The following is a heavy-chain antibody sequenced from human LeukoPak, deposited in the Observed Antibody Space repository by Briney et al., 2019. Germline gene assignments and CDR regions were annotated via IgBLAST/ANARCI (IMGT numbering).Heavy chain of an antibody. J-gene: IGHJ4*02. Sequence: SETLSLTCAVYGGSFSGYYWSWIRQPPGKGLEWIGEINHSGSTSYNPSLKSRVTISVDTSKNQFSLKLSSVTAADTAVYYCTRDIGDFVSDFWGQGTLVTVSS. CDR1: GGSFSGYY. CDR3: TRDIGDFVSDF. CDR2: INHSGST. D-gene: IGHD2-21*02. V-gene: IGHV4-34*01.